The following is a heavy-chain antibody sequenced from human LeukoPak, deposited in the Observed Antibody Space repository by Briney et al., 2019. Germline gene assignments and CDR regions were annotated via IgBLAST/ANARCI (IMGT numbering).Heavy chain of an antibody. CDR2: IYYTGST. CDR3: AREGVAGTEIDY. J-gene: IGHJ4*02. CDR1: GGSISSYY. D-gene: IGHD6-19*01. Sequence: SETLSLTCTVSGGSISSYYWSWIRQPPGEGLEWIGYIYYTGSTNYNPSLKSRVTISVDTSKNQFSLKLSSVTAADTAVYYCAREGVAGTEIDYWGQGTLVTVSS. V-gene: IGHV4-59*01.